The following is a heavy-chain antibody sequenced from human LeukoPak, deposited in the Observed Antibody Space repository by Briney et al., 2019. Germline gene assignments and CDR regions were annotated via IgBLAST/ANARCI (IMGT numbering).Heavy chain of an antibody. CDR3: ARATRPYYYYYMDV. D-gene: IGHD6-6*01. CDR2: IYYSGST. CDR1: GGSISSYY. J-gene: IGHJ6*03. V-gene: IGHV4-59*01. Sequence: PSETLSLTCTVSGGSISSYYWSWIRQPPGKGLEWIGYIYYSGSTNYNPSLKSRVTISVDTSKNQFSLKLSSVTAADTAVYYCARATRPYYYYYMDVWGKGTTVTVSS.